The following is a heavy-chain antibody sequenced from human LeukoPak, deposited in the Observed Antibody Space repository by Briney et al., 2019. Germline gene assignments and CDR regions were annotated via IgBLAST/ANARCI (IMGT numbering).Heavy chain of an antibody. CDR1: GFTFSDSA. V-gene: IGHV3-23*01. J-gene: IGHJ4*02. Sequence: GGSLRLSCAASGFTFSDSAMSWVRQAPGKGLEWVSTVIGSGRNTNYADSVKGRFTISRDNSKNTLFLQINNLRAEDTAIYYCARVGGYYGSEELDYWGQGTLVTVSS. D-gene: IGHD3-10*01. CDR2: VIGSGRNT. CDR3: ARVGGYYGSEELDY.